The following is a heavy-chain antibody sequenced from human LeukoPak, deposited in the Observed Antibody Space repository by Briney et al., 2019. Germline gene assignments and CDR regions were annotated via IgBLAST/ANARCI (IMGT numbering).Heavy chain of an antibody. J-gene: IGHJ3*02. V-gene: IGHV1-2*04. CDR1: GYTFTGYY. CDR2: INPNSGGT. Sequence: ASVKVSCKASGYTFTGYYMHWVRQAPGQGLEWMGWINPNSGGTNYAQKFQGWVTMTRDTSISTAYMGLSRLRSDDTAVYYCARGHGSGWYGNDAFDIWGQGTMVTVSS. CDR3: ARGHGSGWYGNDAFDI. D-gene: IGHD6-19*01.